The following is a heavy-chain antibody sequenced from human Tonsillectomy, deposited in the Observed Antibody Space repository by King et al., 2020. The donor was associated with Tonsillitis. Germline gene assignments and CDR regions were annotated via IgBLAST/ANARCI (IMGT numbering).Heavy chain of an antibody. V-gene: IGHV3-53*01. Sequence: VQLVESGGGLIQPGGSLRLSCAVSGFTVSSSYMSWVRQAPGKGLEWVSVIYSGGTTYYADPVKGRFSISRDNSKNTLYLQMNSLRAEDTAVYYCARDRNCSGGSCYGFDYWGQGTLVTVSS. J-gene: IGHJ4*02. CDR1: GFTVSSSY. CDR2: IYSGGTT. D-gene: IGHD2-15*01. CDR3: ARDRNCSGGSCYGFDY.